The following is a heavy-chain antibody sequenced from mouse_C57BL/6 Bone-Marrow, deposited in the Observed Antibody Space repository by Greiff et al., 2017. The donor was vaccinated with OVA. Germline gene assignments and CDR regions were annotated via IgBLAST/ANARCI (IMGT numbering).Heavy chain of an antibody. Sequence: QVQLQQSGPELVKPGASVKISCKASGYAFSSSWMNWVKQRPGKGLEWIGRIYPGDGDTNYNGKFKGKATLTADKSSSTAYMQLSSLTSEDSAVYYCARSPLFITTVVATRDYFDYWGQGTTLTVSS. CDR3: ARSPLFITTVVATRDYFDY. V-gene: IGHV1-82*01. CDR2: IYPGDGDT. J-gene: IGHJ2*01. D-gene: IGHD1-1*01. CDR1: GYAFSSSW.